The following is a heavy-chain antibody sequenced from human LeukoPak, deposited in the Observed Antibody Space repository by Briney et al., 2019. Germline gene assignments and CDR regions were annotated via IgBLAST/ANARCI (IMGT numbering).Heavy chain of an antibody. CDR1: GGSFSGYY. D-gene: IGHD1-26*01. J-gene: IGHJ3*02. CDR3: ARASQIATGHAFDI. CDR2: IYHSEST. V-gene: IGHV4-38-2*01. Sequence: PSETLSLTCAVYGGSFSGYYWGWIRQPPGKGLEWIGSIYHSESTYYNPSLKSRVTISVDTSKNQFSLKLSSVTAADTAVYYCARASQIATGHAFDIWGQGTMVTVSS.